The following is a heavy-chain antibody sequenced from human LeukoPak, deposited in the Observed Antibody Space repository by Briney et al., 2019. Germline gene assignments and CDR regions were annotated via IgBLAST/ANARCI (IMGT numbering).Heavy chain of an antibody. CDR1: GFTFSSYW. V-gene: IGHV3-7*01. Sequence: GSLRLSCAASGFTFSSYWMSWVRQAPGKGLEWVANIKQDGSEKYYADSVKGRFTISRDNSKNTLYLQMNSLRAEDTAVYYCATTRDTAMVNLALDYWGQGTLVTVSS. CDR3: ATTRDTAMVNLALDY. J-gene: IGHJ4*02. CDR2: IKQDGSEK. D-gene: IGHD5-18*01.